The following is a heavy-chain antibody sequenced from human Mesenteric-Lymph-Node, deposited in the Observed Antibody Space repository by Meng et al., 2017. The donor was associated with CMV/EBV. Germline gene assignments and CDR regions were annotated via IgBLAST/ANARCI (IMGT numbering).Heavy chain of an antibody. CDR1: GGTFSSYA. CDR3: ARDHWVAHYFDY. Sequence: ASVKVSCKASGGTFSSYAISWVRQAPGQGLEWMGGINPHSGGTSYAQKFQGRVTMTWDTSLTTAYVDLSGLSYDDTAVYYCARDHWVAHYFDYWGQGTLVTVSS. V-gene: IGHV1-2*02. CDR2: INPHSGGT. D-gene: IGHD5-12*01. J-gene: IGHJ4*02.